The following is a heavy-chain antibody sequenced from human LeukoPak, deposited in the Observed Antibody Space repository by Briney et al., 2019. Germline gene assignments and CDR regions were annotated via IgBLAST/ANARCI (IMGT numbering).Heavy chain of an antibody. CDR3: ARGGLYDSSGYYMDS. CDR1: GGAISSYY. CDR2: IYYSGGT. J-gene: IGHJ4*02. D-gene: IGHD3-22*01. V-gene: IGHV4-59*01. Sequence: SETLSLTCTVSGGAISSYYWSWIRQPPGKGLEWIGYIYYSGGTKYNPSLMSRVTISVDRAQNQFSLSLRSVTAADTAVYYCARGGLYDSSGYYMDSWGQGTLVIVSS.